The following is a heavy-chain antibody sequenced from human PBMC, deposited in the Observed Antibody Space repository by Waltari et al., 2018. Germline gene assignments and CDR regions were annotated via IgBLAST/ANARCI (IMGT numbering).Heavy chain of an antibody. J-gene: IGHJ4*02. D-gene: IGHD3-22*01. CDR2: IYYSGST. Sequence: QLQLQELGPGLVKPSETLSLTCTVSGGSISSSSYYWGWIRQPPGKGLEWIGSIYYSGSTYYNPSLKSRVTISVDTSKNQFSLKLSSVTAADTAVYYCAREGYDSSGLYYFDYWGQGTLVTVSS. CDR3: AREGYDSSGLYYFDY. CDR1: GGSISSSSYY. V-gene: IGHV4-39*07.